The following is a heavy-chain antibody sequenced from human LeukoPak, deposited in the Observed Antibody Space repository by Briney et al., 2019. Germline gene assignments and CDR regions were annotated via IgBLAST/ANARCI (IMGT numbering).Heavy chain of an antibody. D-gene: IGHD2-8*01. V-gene: IGHV3-30-3*01. CDR1: GFTFSSYA. CDR3: ARSRYCTNGVCHAPPYYYYGMDV. J-gene: IGHJ6*02. CDR2: ISYDGSNK. Sequence: PGGSLRLSCAASGFTFSSYAMHWVRQAPGKGLEWVAVISYDGSNKYYADSVKGRFTISRDNSKNTLYLQMNSLRAEDTAVYYCARSRYCTNGVCHAPPYYYYGMDVWGQGTTVTVSS.